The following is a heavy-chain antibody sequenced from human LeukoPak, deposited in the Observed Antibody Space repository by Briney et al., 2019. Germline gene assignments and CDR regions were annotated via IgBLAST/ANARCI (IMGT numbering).Heavy chain of an antibody. CDR2: IYTSGST. CDR1: GGSISSGSHY. V-gene: IGHV4-61*02. Sequence: SETLSLTCTVSGGSISSGSHYWSWIRQPAGKGLEWIGRIYTSGSTNYNPSLESRVTISVDTSKNQFSLKLSSVTAADTAVYYCARLVRGVIGSYFDYWGQGTLVTVSS. CDR3: ARLVRGVIGSYFDY. J-gene: IGHJ4*02. D-gene: IGHD3-10*01.